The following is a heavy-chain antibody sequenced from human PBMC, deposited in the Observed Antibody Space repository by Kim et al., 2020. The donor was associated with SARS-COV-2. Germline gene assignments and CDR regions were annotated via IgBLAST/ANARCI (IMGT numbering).Heavy chain of an antibody. CDR2: INAGSGDT. V-gene: IGHV1-3*01. CDR3: ARAFPLLRTGEIISQDWFDP. CDR1: GYTFSSYV. Sequence: ASVKVSCKASGYTFSSYVIHWVRQAPGQGFEWMGWINAGSGDTKYSQKFQGRVSITRDTSASTAYMELSSLRSEETAVYYCARAFPLLRTGEIISQDWFDPWGQGTLVTVSA. J-gene: IGHJ5*02. D-gene: IGHD3-10*01.